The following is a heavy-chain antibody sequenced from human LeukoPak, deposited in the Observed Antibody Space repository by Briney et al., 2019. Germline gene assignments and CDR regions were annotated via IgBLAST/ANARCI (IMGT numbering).Heavy chain of an antibody. J-gene: IGHJ6*03. V-gene: IGHV1-2*02. CDR1: GYTFTGYY. D-gene: IGHD3-9*01. Sequence: GASVKVSCKASGYTFTGYYMHWVRQAPGQGLEWMGWINPNSGCTNYAQKFQGRVTMTRDTSISTAYMELSRLRSDDTAVYYCARGPRYFDWLPGDYYYYYMDVWGKGTTVTVSS. CDR2: INPNSGCT. CDR3: ARGPRYFDWLPGDYYYYYMDV.